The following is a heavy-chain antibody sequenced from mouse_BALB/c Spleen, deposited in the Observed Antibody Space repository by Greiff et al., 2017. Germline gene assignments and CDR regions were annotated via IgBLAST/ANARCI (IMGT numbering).Heavy chain of an antibody. CDR2: IYPGSGST. Sequence: QVHVKQPGAELVKPGTSVKLSCKASGYNFTSYWINWVKLRPGQGLEWIGDIYPGSGSTNYNEKFKSKATLTVDTSSSTAYMQLSSLASEDSALYYCAREGNYYAMDYWGQGTSVTVSS. J-gene: IGHJ4*01. V-gene: IGHV1-55*01. CDR1: GYNFTSYW. CDR3: AREGNYYAMDY.